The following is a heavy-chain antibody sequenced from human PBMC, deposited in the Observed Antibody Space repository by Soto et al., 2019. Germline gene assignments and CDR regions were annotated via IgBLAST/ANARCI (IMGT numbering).Heavy chain of an antibody. V-gene: IGHV3-23*01. CDR3: ATWLAGLRAFDF. D-gene: IGHD4-17*01. CDR1: GIAFSNYA. J-gene: IGHJ4*02. CDR2: IGGFGGSS. Sequence: EVQLLESGGGLAQPGGSLRLSCATSGIAFSNYAMSWVRQSPGKGLEWVSSIGGFGGSSYYVDSVKGRFAISRDNSKNTLYLQMNNLRAEDTALYYCATWLAGLRAFDFWGQGTPVTVSS.